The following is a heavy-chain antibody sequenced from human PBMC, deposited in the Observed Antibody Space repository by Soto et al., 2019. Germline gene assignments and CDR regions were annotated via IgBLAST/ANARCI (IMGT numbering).Heavy chain of an antibody. CDR2: INWNSGSI. J-gene: IGHJ3*02. D-gene: IGHD3-22*01. CDR3: AKTNVWSLLDVFNM. Sequence: EVQLVESGGGLVQPGRSLRLSCAASGFTFDDYAMHWVRQAPGKGLEWVSGINWNSGSIGYADSVKGRFLISRDNTKNSLYLQMNNLIAEDTALYYCAKTNVWSLLDVFNMWGQGTMVTVSS. CDR1: GFTFDDYA. V-gene: IGHV3-9*01.